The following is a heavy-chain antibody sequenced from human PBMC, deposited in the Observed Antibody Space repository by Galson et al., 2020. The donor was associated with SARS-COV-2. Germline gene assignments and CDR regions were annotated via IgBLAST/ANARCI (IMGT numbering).Heavy chain of an antibody. CDR2: IREDGGEE. CDR3: ARDVGATYFYDLRPRYYDAHDI. D-gene: IGHD3-22*01. Sequence: GESLKISCAASGFTSGDYWMTWVRQAPGNGLEWVANIREDGGEENYADSVKGRFTISRDNAMNSLNLQMHSLRVEDMAVYYYARDVGATYFYDLRPRYYDAHDIWGRGTMVTVSS. CDR1: GFTSGDYW. J-gene: IGHJ3*02. V-gene: IGHV3-7*01.